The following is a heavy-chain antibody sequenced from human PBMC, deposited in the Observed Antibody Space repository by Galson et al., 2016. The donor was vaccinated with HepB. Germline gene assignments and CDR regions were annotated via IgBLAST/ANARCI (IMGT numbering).Heavy chain of an antibody. V-gene: IGHV4-31*03. Sequence: TLSLTCTVSNGSISGGGYYWSWIRQLPGKGLEWIGYIYYSGNTYYNPSLKSRLTMSLDTSKRQFSLQLRSVTAADTAVYYWASDGESSFDVWGQGTLVTVSS. CDR3: ASDGESSFDV. CDR2: IYYSGNT. J-gene: IGHJ4*02. CDR1: NGSISGGGYY. D-gene: IGHD3-10*01.